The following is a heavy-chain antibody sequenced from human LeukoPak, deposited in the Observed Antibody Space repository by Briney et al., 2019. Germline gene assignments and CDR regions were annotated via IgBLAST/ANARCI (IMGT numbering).Heavy chain of an antibody. J-gene: IGHJ4*02. V-gene: IGHV3-7*01. CDR2: IKQDGSEN. CDR3: AREGYYYDSSGADY. D-gene: IGHD3-22*01. Sequence: GGSLRLSCAASGFTFSSYWMSWVRQAPGKGLEWVANIKQDGSENYYVDSVKGRFTISRDNAKNSLYLQMNSLRAEDTAVYYCAREGYYYDSSGADYWGQGTLVTVSS. CDR1: GFTFSSYW.